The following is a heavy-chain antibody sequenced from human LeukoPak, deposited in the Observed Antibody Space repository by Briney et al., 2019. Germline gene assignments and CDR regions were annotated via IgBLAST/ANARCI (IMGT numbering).Heavy chain of an antibody. Sequence: SETLSLTCTVSGGSISSYYWSWIRQPPGKGLEWIGYIYYSGSTNYNPSLKSRVTISVDTSKNQFSLKLSSVTAADTAVYYCARRRSRSGGSLDYWGQGTLVTVSS. V-gene: IGHV4-59*08. CDR2: IYYSGST. J-gene: IGHJ4*02. CDR1: GGSISSYY. D-gene: IGHD2-15*01. CDR3: ARRRSRSGGSLDY.